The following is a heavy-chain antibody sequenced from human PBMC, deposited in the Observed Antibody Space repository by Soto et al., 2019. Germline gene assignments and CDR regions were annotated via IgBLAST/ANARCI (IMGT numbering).Heavy chain of an antibody. CDR1: GGTFSSYA. CDR2: IIPIFGTA. D-gene: IGHD2-2*01. Sequence: QVQLVQSGAEVKKPGSSVKVSCKASGGTFSSYAISWVRQAPGQGLEWMGGIIPIFGTANYAQKFQGRVTITADESTSTADMELSRLKSEDTAVYYCARDPRKPGYCGSTSCYALSCFDPWGQGPLVTVSS. J-gene: IGHJ5*02. CDR3: ARDPRKPGYCGSTSCYALSCFDP. V-gene: IGHV1-69*01.